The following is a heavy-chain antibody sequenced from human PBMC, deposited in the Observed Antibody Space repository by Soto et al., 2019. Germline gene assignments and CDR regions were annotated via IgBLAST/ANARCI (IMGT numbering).Heavy chain of an antibody. CDR1: GGSISSGDYY. V-gene: IGHV4-30-4*01. D-gene: IGHD6-13*01. CDR3: ARINPSSWYFEY. CDR2: ISYSGST. Sequence: TLSLTCTVSGGSISSGDYYWSWIRQPPGKGLEWIGYISYSGSTYYNPSLKSRVSISVDSSKNQFSLNLNSVTAADTAVYYCARINPSSWYFEYWGQGTLVTVSS. J-gene: IGHJ4*02.